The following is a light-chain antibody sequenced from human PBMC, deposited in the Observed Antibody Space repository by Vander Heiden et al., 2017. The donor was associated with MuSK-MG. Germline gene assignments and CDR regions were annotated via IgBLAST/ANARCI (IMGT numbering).Light chain of an antibody. CDR2: DVT. CDR3: SSVSSNSPVL. V-gene: IGLV2-14*03. Sequence: QSALTQPPPVSGSPGQSITISCTETSSDIGSYTYVCWYQQHPGKAPTLIVFDVTERPSVVSSRFSGSKSGNTASLTISGLQADDESDYYCSSVSSNSPVLFGGGTKVTVL. CDR1: SSDIGSYTY. J-gene: IGLJ2*01.